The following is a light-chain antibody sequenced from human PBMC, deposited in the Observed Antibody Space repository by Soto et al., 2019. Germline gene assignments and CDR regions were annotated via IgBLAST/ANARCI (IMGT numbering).Light chain of an antibody. CDR2: DAS. J-gene: IGKJ1*01. V-gene: IGKV3-11*01. CDR1: QSVSSY. CDR3: QQYGGSPIT. Sequence: EIVWTQSPATLSLSPGERATLSCRASQSVSSYLAWYQQKPGQAPRLLIYDASNRATGIPARFSGSGSGTDFTLTISSLEPEDFAVYYCQQYGGSPITFGLGTKVDIK.